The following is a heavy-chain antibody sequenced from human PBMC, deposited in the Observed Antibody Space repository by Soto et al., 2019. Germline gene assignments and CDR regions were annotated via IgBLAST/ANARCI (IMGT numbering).Heavy chain of an antibody. Sequence: PGGSLRLSCAASAVTFTSYAMTWVRQVPGEGLQWVSSISKSGDSTYYADSVKGRFTTSRDNSKNTLYLQMNSLRAEDTAIDYCAKGFLGFDYGGQGTLVTVSS. V-gene: IGHV3-23*01. CDR3: AKGFLGFDY. CDR1: AVTFTSYA. CDR2: ISKSGDST. D-gene: IGHD3-3*01. J-gene: IGHJ4*02.